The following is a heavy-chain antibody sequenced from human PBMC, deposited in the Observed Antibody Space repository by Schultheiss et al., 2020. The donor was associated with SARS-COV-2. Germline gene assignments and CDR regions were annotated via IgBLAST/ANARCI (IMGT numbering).Heavy chain of an antibody. Sequence: ASVKVSCKASGGTFSSYAISWVRQAPGQGLEWMGWISAYNGNTNYAQKLQGRVTMTTDTSTSTAYMELRSLRSDDTAVYYCARGATTITMIVVVPDYWGQGTLVTVSS. J-gene: IGHJ4*02. D-gene: IGHD3-22*01. CDR3: ARGATTITMIVVVPDY. CDR1: GGTFSSYA. CDR2: ISAYNGNT. V-gene: IGHV1-18*01.